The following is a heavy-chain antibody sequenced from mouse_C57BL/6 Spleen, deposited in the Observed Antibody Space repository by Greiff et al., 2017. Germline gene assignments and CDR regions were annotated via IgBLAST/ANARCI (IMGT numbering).Heavy chain of an antibody. Sequence: VQLQQSGAELAKPGASVKLSCKASGYTFTSYWMHWVKQRPGQGLEWIGYINPSSGYTKYNQKFKDKATLTAAKSCSTAYMQLSSLTYEDSAVYYCSPLIDYYYGPYFDYWGQGTTLTVSS. V-gene: IGHV1-7*01. J-gene: IGHJ2*01. CDR1: GYTFTSYW. CDR3: SPLIDYYYGPYFDY. CDR2: INPSSGYT. D-gene: IGHD1-1*01.